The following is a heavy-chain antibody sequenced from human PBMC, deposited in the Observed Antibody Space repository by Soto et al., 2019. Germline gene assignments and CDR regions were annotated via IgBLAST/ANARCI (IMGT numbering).Heavy chain of an antibody. D-gene: IGHD3-10*01. J-gene: IGHJ3*01. V-gene: IGHV4-4*02. CDR1: GASISTSQW. Sequence: ASEPLSLTGAAFGASISTSQWWTWVRQNPGKGLEWIGETSYERRPNYNPSLKDRVTISVDTSNNHFSLELSSVTAADTAVYYCARDGAYGSGNSKVWAFDFWGQGTMVT. CDR3: ARDGAYGSGNSKVWAFDF. CDR2: TSYERRP.